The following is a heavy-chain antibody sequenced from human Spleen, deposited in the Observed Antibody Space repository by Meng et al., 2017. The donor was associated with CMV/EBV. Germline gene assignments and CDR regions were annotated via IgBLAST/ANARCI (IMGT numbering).Heavy chain of an antibody. Sequence: GESLKISCVAYGFTFTSSEMNWVRQAAGKGLEWVSHITTSGSITYYADSVTGRFTISSDDAKNSVYLQMNSLRVEDTAVYYCGRYLSMGGQGTLVTVSS. CDR2: ITTSGSIT. CDR1: GFTFTSSE. J-gene: IGHJ4*02. V-gene: IGHV3-48*03. D-gene: IGHD3-16*02. CDR3: GRYLSM.